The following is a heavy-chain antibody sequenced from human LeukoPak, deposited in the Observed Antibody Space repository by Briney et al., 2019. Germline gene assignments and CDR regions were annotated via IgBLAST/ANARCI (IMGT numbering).Heavy chain of an antibody. CDR1: EFNFSFYW. Sequence: PGGSLRLSCAASEFNFSFYWMTWVRQAPGKGLEWVANILPDGSKKYYLDSVKGRFTVSRDNPTNSLYLEINSLRAEDTALYYCGRLAHNVWYAVDYWGQGTLVTVSS. D-gene: IGHD2-2*01. J-gene: IGHJ4*02. CDR2: ILPDGSKK. V-gene: IGHV3-7*01. CDR3: GRLAHNVWYAVDY.